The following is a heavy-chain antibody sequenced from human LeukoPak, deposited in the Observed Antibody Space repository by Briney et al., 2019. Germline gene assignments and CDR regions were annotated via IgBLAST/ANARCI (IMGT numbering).Heavy chain of an antibody. CDR3: ASWSSSSWSHDASDI. J-gene: IGHJ3*02. D-gene: IGHD6-13*01. CDR1: GFTFSNFA. CDR2: ISATGGST. Sequence: GGSVRLSCAASGFTFSNFAMSWVRQAPGKGLEWVSAISATGGSTYSADSVKGRFTMSRDNSKNTLYLQMNSLRPEDTAVYYCASWSSSSWSHDASDIWGQGTMVTVSS. V-gene: IGHV3-23*01.